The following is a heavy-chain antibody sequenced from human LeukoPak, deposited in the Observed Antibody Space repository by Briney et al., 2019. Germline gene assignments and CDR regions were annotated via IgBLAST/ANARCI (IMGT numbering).Heavy chain of an antibody. CDR3: ARPPSVRYCSSTSCYKDYYYMDV. CDR2: INPNSGGT. CDR1: GYTFTGYY. V-gene: IGHV1-2*02. Sequence: GASVKVSCKASGYTFTGYYMHWVRQAPGQGLEWMGWINPNSGGTNYAQKFQGRVTITRDTSISTAYMELSRLRSDDTAVYYCARPPSVRYCSSTSCYKDYYYMDVWGKGTTVTVSS. D-gene: IGHD2-2*02. J-gene: IGHJ6*03.